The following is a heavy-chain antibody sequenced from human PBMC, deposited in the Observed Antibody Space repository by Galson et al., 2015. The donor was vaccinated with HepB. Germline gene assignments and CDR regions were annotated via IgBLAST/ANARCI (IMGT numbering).Heavy chain of an antibody. J-gene: IGHJ4*02. CDR2: LRYSGIA. CDR1: GDSLTNTNFH. CDR3: ARDLGHGGDSDF. D-gene: IGHD4-23*01. V-gene: IGHV4-39*07. Sequence: ETLSLTCTVSGDSLTNTNFHWGWIRQPPGKGLEWIGSLRYSGIANYNPSLKSRITISRDTSKNQFFLKLTSVTAADTAVYYCARDLGHGGDSDFWGQGIRVTVSS.